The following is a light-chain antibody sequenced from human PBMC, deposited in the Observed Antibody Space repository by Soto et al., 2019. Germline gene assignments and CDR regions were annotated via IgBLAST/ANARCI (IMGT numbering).Light chain of an antibody. J-gene: IGKJ1*01. CDR2: TAS. CDR3: QQPDSYPRR. V-gene: IGKV1-9*01. CDR1: QGISSY. Sequence: IQVNQSPSVVSASVGDGVTIAGRSSQGISSYLAWYQLKPGKAPKLLISTASSLQSGFPSRFSGSGSGTEFTLTISSLQPEDFAPSYYQQPDSYPRRFGQGTKVDIK.